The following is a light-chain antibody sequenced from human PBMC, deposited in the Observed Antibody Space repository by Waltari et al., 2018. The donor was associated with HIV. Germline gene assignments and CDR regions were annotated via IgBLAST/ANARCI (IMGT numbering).Light chain of an antibody. CDR2: PAS. Sequence: DIQMTQSPSSVSAFVGDRVTITCRASQDISNWLTWYQQKPGKAPKLLIYPASNLQSGVPSRFSGSGFGTDFTLTISSLQPEDCATYYCQQANNYPITLGQGTRLEIK. J-gene: IGKJ5*01. V-gene: IGKV1D-12*01. CDR3: QQANNYPIT. CDR1: QDISNW.